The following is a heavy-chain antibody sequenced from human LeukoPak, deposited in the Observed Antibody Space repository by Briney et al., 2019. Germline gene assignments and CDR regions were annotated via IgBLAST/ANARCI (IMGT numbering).Heavy chain of an antibody. Sequence: SETLSLTCVVSGYSISSGYYWGWIRQPPGKGLEWIVSIYDSGSTYYNPSLKSRVTISVDTSKNQFSLKLSSVTAADTAVYNSARGSRGVGATTIDYWGQGTLVTVSS. D-gene: IGHD1-26*01. V-gene: IGHV4-38-2*01. J-gene: IGHJ4*02. CDR2: IYDSGST. CDR3: ARGSRGVGATTIDY. CDR1: GYSISSGYY.